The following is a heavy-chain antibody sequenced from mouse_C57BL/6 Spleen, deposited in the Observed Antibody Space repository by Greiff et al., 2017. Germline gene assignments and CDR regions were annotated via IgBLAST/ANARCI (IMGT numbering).Heavy chain of an antibody. CDR2: IDPENGDT. J-gene: IGHJ2*01. D-gene: IGHD1-1*01. Sequence: EVKLVESGAELVRPGASVKLSCTASGFNIKDDYMHWVKQRPEQGLEWIGRIDPENGDTEYASKFQGKATITADKSSTTAYLHLCSLTSEDPAVYYCTLITTVVARDYFDYWGQGTPLTVSS. CDR1: GFNIKDDY. CDR3: TLITTVVARDYFDY. V-gene: IGHV14-4*01.